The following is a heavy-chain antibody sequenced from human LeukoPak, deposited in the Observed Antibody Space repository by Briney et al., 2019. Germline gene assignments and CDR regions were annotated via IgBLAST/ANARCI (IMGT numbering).Heavy chain of an antibody. CDR3: ARVRRGDYVFDY. V-gene: IGHV4-34*01. D-gene: IGHD4-17*01. Sequence: SETLSLTCAVYGGSFSGYYWSWIRQPPGKGLEWIGEINHSGSTNYNPSLKSRVTISVDTSKNQFSLKLSSVTAADTAVYYCARVRRGDYVFDYWGQGTLVTVSS. J-gene: IGHJ4*02. CDR2: INHSGST. CDR1: GGSFSGYY.